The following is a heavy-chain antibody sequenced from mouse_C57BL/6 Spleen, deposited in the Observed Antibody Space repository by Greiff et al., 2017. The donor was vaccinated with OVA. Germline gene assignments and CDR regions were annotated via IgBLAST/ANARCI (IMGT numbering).Heavy chain of an antibody. CDR2: IDPSDSYT. Sequence: QVQLKQPGAEFVMPGASVKLSCTASGFTFTSYWMHWVQQRPGQGLEWIAEIDPSDSYTNSTQKFKGKSTLTVDNSSSTAYMQLSSLTSEDSAVDCCARDYGDYWGQGTTLTVSS. CDR3: ARDYGDY. CDR1: GFTFTSYW. V-gene: IGHV1-69*01. J-gene: IGHJ2*01.